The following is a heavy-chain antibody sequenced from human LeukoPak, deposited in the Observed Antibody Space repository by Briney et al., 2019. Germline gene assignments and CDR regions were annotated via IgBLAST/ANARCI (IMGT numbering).Heavy chain of an antibody. J-gene: IGHJ5*02. Sequence: PGGSLRLSCAASGFTFSSYGMHWVRQAPGKGLEWVAVISYDGSNKYYADSVKGRFTISRDNSKNTLYLQMNSLRAEDTAVYYCAKGSRDPPILGDWFDPWGQGTLVTVSS. CDR1: GFTFSSYG. CDR3: AKGSRDPPILGDWFDP. V-gene: IGHV3-30*18. D-gene: IGHD6-13*01. CDR2: ISYDGSNK.